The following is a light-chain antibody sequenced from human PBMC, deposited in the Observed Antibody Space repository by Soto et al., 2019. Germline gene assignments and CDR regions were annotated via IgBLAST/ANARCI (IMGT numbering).Light chain of an antibody. Sequence: QSVLTQSPSASASPGASVKLTCTLSSGHSDYAIAWHQQQPEKGPRYLMKVTSDGSHTKGDGIPDRFSGSSSGADRYLTISSLRSDDEADYYCQAWGTGGVFGGGTKVTAL. CDR1: SGHSDYA. J-gene: IGLJ3*02. V-gene: IGLV4-69*01. CDR3: QAWGTGGV. CDR2: VTSDGSH.